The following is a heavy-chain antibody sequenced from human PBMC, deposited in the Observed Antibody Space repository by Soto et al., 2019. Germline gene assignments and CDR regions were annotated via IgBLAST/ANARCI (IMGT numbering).Heavy chain of an antibody. CDR2: ISWNSGSI. CDR1: GFTLNDYA. V-gene: IGHV3-9*01. Sequence: EVQLVESGGGLVQPGRSLRLSCAASGFTLNDYAMHWVRQRPGKGLEWVSGISWNSGSIGYADSVKGRFTISRDNAKNSLFLKMNSLRAEDTALYYCAKDFGYCLDYCGQGTLVTVSS. J-gene: IGHJ4*02. CDR3: AKDFGYCLDY. D-gene: IGHD5-12*01.